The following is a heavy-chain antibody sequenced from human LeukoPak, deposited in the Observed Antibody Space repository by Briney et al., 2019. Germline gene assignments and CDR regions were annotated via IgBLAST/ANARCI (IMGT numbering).Heavy chain of an antibody. CDR3: ARGLQYQLLKALRYYYMDV. V-gene: IGHV1-69*05. D-gene: IGHD2-2*01. CDR1: GYTFTGYY. CDR2: IIPISGTA. J-gene: IGHJ6*03. Sequence: GASVKVSCKASGYTFTGYYMHWVRQAPGQGPEWMGGIIPISGTADYAQKFQGRVTITTDQSTSTAYMELSSLTSDDTAVYYCARGLQYQLLKALRYYYMDVWGEGTTVNVSS.